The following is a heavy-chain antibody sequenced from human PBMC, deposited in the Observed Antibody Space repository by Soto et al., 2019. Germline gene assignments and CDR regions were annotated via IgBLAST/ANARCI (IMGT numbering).Heavy chain of an antibody. CDR2: IKSDGTST. J-gene: IGHJ3*02. CDR1: GFTFSSYW. Sequence: PVGSLRLSCAASGFTFSSYWMHWVRQAPGKGLVWVSRIKSDGTSTSYADSVKGRFTISRDNAKNTLYLQMTSLRAEDTAVYYCAREGLDTAGFFDIWGQGTMVTVSS. V-gene: IGHV3-74*01. D-gene: IGHD6-13*01. CDR3: AREGLDTAGFFDI.